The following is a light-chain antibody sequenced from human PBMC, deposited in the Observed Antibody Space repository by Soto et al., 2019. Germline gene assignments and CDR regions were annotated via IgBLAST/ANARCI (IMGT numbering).Light chain of an antibody. CDR3: AAWDDSLIGPV. V-gene: IGLV1-44*01. J-gene: IGLJ2*01. Sequence: QSVLTQAPSASGIPGQRVTISCSGSTSNIGRYGVDWYQHLPGTAPKLLIYSNNERPSGAPDRFSGSQSGTSASLAISGLQSEDEADYYCAAWDDSLIGPVFGGGTKVTVL. CDR2: SNN. CDR1: TSNIGRYG.